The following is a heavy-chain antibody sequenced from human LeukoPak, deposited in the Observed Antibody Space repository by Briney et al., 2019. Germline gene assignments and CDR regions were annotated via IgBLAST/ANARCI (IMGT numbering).Heavy chain of an antibody. CDR2: INHSGST. J-gene: IGHJ4*02. V-gene: IGHV4-34*01. CDR3: ARHYCSSTSCYTASRRSFDY. CDR1: GGSFSGYY. D-gene: IGHD2-2*02. Sequence: SETLSLTCAVYGGSFSGYYWSWIRQPPGKGLEWIGEINHSGSTSYNPSLKSRVTISVDTSKNQFSLKLSSVTAADTAVYYCARHYCSSTSCYTASRRSFDYWGQGTLVTVSS.